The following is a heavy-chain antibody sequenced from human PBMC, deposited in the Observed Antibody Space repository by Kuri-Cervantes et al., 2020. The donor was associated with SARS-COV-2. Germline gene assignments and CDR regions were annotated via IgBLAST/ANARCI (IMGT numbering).Heavy chain of an antibody. Sequence: GESLKISCAASGFTFSSYGMHWVRQAPGKGLEWLAVIWYDGSNKYYADSVKGRFTISRDNSKNTLYLQMNSLRAEDTAVYYCARALVVTDAFDIWGQGTMVTVSS. CDR2: IWYDGSNK. CDR1: GFTFSSYG. V-gene: IGHV3-33*01. D-gene: IGHD3-22*01. J-gene: IGHJ3*02. CDR3: ARALVVTDAFDI.